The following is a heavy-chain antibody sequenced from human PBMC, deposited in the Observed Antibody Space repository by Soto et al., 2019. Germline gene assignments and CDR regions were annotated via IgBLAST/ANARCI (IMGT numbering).Heavy chain of an antibody. CDR2: IYYSGST. V-gene: IGHV4-59*01. Sequence: QVQLQESGPGLVKPSETLSLTCTVSGGSISSYYWSWIRQPPGKGLEWNGYIYYSGSTNYNPSLNSRVTISVDKSKNQFSQKLSSVTAADTSVYYCAREELDPPNWFDPWGQGTLVTVSS. CDR1: GGSISSYY. J-gene: IGHJ5*02. D-gene: IGHD1-1*01. CDR3: AREELDPPNWFDP.